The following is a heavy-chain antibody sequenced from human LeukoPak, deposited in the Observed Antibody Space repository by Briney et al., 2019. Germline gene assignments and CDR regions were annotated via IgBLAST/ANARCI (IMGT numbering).Heavy chain of an antibody. CDR1: GGTFSSYA. D-gene: IGHD1-26*01. CDR3: ARDRMEWELPNYYYGMDV. V-gene: IGHV1-69*10. CDR2: IIPILGIA. Sequence: VKVSCKASGGTFSSYAISWVRQAPGQGLEWMGRIIPILGIANYAQKFQGRVTITADKSTSTAYMELSSLRSEDTAVYYCARDRMEWELPNYYYGMDVWGQGTTVTVSS. J-gene: IGHJ6*02.